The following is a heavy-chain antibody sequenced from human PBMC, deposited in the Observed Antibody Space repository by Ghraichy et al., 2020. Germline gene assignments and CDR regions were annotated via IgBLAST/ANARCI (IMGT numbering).Heavy chain of an antibody. V-gene: IGHV3-11*01. CDR3: ARSIVATTRDYYYYYGMDV. J-gene: IGHJ6*02. D-gene: IGHD5-12*01. CDR2: ISSSGSTI. Sequence: GGSLRLSCAASGFTFSDYYMSWIRQAPGKGLEWVSYISSSGSTIYYADSVKGRFTISRDNAKNSLYLQMNSLRAEDTAVYYCARSIVATTRDYYYYYGMDVWGQGTTVTVSS. CDR1: GFTFSDYY.